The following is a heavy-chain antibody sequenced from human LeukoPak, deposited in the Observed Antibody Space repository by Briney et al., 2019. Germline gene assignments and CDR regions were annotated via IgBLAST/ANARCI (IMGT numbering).Heavy chain of an antibody. CDR2: IYSGGST. CDR3: PRGLPGGGSDCCPLDY. Sequence: GGSLRLSCAASRFTVTTNYMIWVRQAPGKGLEWVSIIYSGGSTYYADSVKGRFTISRDNFRNMLHLQMNSLRVDDTAVYYCPRGLPGGGSDCCPLDYWGQGTPVTVSS. V-gene: IGHV3-66*01. CDR1: RFTVTTNY. J-gene: IGHJ4*02. D-gene: IGHD2-21*02.